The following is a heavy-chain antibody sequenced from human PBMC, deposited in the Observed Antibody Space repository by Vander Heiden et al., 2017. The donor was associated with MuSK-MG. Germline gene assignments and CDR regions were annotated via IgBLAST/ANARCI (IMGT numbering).Heavy chain of an antibody. Sequence: QVQLVQSGAEVKKPGASVKVSCKASGYTFTGYYMHWVRQAPGQGLEWMGWINPNSGGTNYAQKFQGRVTMTRDTSISTAYMELSRLRSDDTAVYYCAREIAVAVGYWYYYYMDVWGKGTTVTVSS. CDR1: GYTFTGYY. CDR2: INPNSGGT. J-gene: IGHJ6*03. D-gene: IGHD6-19*01. V-gene: IGHV1-2*02. CDR3: AREIAVAVGYWYYYYMDV.